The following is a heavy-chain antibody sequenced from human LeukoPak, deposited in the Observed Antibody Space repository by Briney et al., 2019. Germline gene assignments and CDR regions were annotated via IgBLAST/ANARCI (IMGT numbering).Heavy chain of an antibody. Sequence: GESLKISCKGSGYSFTSYWIGWVRQMPGKGLEWMGIIYPGDSDTRYSPSFQGQVTISADKSISTAYLQWSSLKASDTAMYYCARVLRGYDRGAYAFDIWGQGTMVTVSS. J-gene: IGHJ3*02. D-gene: IGHD5-12*01. CDR1: GYSFTSYW. CDR2: IYPGDSDT. V-gene: IGHV5-51*01. CDR3: ARVLRGYDRGAYAFDI.